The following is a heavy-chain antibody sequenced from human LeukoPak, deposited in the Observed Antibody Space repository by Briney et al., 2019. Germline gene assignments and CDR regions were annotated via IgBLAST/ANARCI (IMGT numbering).Heavy chain of an antibody. Sequence: ETLSLTCSVDTVNHYHWNWVRQSAGPGLEWVGRVHTTSGNTFANPSLWGRVTVSIDTTKNEFLLQLTSMTAADTAVYHCARELRNIGEYYFDYWGQGVPVTVSS. CDR2: VHTTSGNT. J-gene: IGHJ4*02. CDR3: ARELRNIGEYYFDY. D-gene: IGHD1-14*01. V-gene: IGHV4-4*07. CDR1: DTVNHYH.